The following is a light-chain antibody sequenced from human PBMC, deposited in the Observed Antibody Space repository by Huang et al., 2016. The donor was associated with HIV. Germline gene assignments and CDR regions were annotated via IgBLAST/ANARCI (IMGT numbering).Light chain of an antibody. CDR1: QSVNSK. Sequence: EIVMTQSPATLSLSPGERATLSCRASQSVNSKLAWYQQKPRQAPRLLIYGASTRATCVPGRFSGSGSGTEFTLTISSLQSEDFAVYYCQQYSKWPPNTFGQGTKLESK. CDR2: GAS. CDR3: QQYSKWPPNT. V-gene: IGKV3-15*01. J-gene: IGKJ2*01.